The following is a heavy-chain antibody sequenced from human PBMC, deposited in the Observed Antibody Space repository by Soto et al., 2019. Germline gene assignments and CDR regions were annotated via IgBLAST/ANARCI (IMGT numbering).Heavy chain of an antibody. CDR3: ARGNNWNYYYYYGLDV. Sequence: SETLSLTCTVSGGSISSYYWSWIRQPPGKGLEWIGYIYYNGSTNYNPSLKSRVTISVDTSKNQFSLKLSSVTAADTALYYCARGNNWNYYYYYGLDVWGQGTTVTVSS. V-gene: IGHV4-59*01. J-gene: IGHJ6*02. D-gene: IGHD1-20*01. CDR1: GGSISSYY. CDR2: IYYNGST.